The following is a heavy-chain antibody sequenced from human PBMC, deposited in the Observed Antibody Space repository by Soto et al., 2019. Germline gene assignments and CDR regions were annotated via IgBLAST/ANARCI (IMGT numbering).Heavy chain of an antibody. CDR2: ITGSGGGT. Sequence: GGSLRLSCAASGFMFSNYAMGWVRQAPGRGLEWVSAITGSGGGTYYADSVKGRVTVSRDNSKNTLYLQMHSLRAEDTAVYYCARDRSSSYYYGMDVWGQGTTVTVSS. CDR3: ARDRSSSYYYGMDV. J-gene: IGHJ6*02. CDR1: GFMFSNYA. V-gene: IGHV3-23*01. D-gene: IGHD6-6*01.